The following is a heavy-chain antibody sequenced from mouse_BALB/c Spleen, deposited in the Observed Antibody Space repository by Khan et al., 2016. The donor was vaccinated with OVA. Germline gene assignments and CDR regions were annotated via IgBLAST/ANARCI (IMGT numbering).Heavy chain of an antibody. D-gene: IGHD2-14*01. CDR1: GYTFTTAG. CDR3: ARGGAAYYRYDGGAMDY. J-gene: IGHJ4*01. V-gene: IGHV9-4*02. CDR2: INTHSGVP. Sequence: QIQLVQSGPELKKSGETVRISCKASGYTFTTAGMQWVQKMPGKGLKWIGWINTHSGVPKYAEDFKGRFAFSLETSASTAYLQLTNLKNEDTATYFWARGGAAYYRYDGGAMDYWGQGTSVTVSS.